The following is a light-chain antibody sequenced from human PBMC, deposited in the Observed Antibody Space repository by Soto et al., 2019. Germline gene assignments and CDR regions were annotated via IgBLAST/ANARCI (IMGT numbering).Light chain of an antibody. CDR2: AAS. V-gene: IGKV1-27*01. Sequence: DIPMTQSPSSLSASVGDRVTITCRASQGISNYLAWYQQKPGKVLKLLIYAASTLQSGVPSRFSGSGSGTDFTLTISSLQPEDVATYYCQKYNSAPHTFGQWTKLEIK. CDR1: QGISNY. J-gene: IGKJ2*01. CDR3: QKYNSAPHT.